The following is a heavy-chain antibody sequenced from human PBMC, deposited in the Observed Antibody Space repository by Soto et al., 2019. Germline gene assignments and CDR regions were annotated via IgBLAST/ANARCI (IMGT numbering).Heavy chain of an antibody. CDR3: AIGDGWYYFDY. J-gene: IGHJ4*02. CDR1: VCGDSISTYY. CDR2: RYYSGST. D-gene: IGHD6-19*01. V-gene: IGHV4-59*08. Sequence: SETLSLTCTFSVCGDSISTYYWSWIRQPPGKGLEWIGYRYYSGSTSYNPSLESRVTISVDTSKNQFSLKLDSVTAADTAVYYCAIGDGWYYFDYWGQGALVTVSS.